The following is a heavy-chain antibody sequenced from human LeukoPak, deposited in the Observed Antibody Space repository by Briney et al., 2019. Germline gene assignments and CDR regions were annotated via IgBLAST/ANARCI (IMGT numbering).Heavy chain of an antibody. J-gene: IGHJ5*02. Sequence: SETLSLTCTVSGVSISSYYWSWIRQPPGKGLEWIGYSYYSGSTNYNPSLKRRVTISVDTSKNQFSLKLISVTAADTAVYYCARDMAYGSGSYYRRNWFDPWGQGTLVTVSS. CDR2: SYYSGST. V-gene: IGHV4-59*12. CDR1: GVSISSYY. D-gene: IGHD3-10*01. CDR3: ARDMAYGSGSYYRRNWFDP.